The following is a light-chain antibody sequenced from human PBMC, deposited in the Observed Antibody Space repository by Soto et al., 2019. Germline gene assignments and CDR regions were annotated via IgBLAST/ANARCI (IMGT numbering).Light chain of an antibody. CDR1: SGHSTYI. J-gene: IGLJ3*02. Sequence: QAVVTQSSSASASLGSSVKLTCILGSGHSTYIIAWHQQQPGKAPRFLMTLDRSGSYNRGSGVPDRFSGSSSGADRYLTISNLQFEDEGDYYCETWYSNTHKVFGGGTKLTVL. CDR3: ETWYSNTHKV. CDR2: LDRSGSY. V-gene: IGLV4-60*02.